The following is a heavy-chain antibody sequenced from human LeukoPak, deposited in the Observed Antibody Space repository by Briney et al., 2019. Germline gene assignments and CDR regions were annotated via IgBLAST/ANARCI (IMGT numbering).Heavy chain of an antibody. CDR1: GGSISSYY. CDR3: AREQLLRVGWFDP. D-gene: IGHD2-2*01. V-gene: IGHV4-59*01. Sequence: PSETLSLTCTVSGGSISSYYWSWIRQPPGKGLEWIGYIYYSGSTNYKPSLKSRVTISVDTSKNQFSLKLSSVTAADTAVYYCAREQLLRVGWFDPWGQGTLVTVSS. J-gene: IGHJ5*02. CDR2: IYYSGST.